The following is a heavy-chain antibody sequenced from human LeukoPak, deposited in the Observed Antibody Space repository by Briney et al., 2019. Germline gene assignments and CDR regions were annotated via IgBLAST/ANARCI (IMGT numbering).Heavy chain of an antibody. CDR1: GFTLSSYS. V-gene: IGHV3-21*01. CDR3: ARRYSGSYGAFDI. J-gene: IGHJ3*02. D-gene: IGHD1-26*01. Sequence: GGSLRLYCAASGFTLSSYSMNRVRQAPGQGLEWVSSISSSSSYIYYADSVKGRFTISRDNAKNSMYLQMNSLRAEDTAVYYCARRYSGSYGAFDIWGQGTMVTVSS. CDR2: ISSSSSYI.